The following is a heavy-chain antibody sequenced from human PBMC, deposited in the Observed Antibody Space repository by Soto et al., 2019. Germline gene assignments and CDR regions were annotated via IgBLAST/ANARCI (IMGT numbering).Heavy chain of an antibody. D-gene: IGHD3-9*01. V-gene: IGHV4-34*01. CDR1: GGSFSGYY. J-gene: IGHJ4*02. CDR3: ARAKGDDILTGYYPRPMYYFDY. Sequence: SETLSLTCAVYGGSFSGYYWSWIRQPPGKGLEWIGEINHSGSTSYNPSLKSRVTISVDTSKNQFSLKLSSVTAADTAVYYCARAKGDDILTGYYPRPMYYFDYWGQGTLVTVSS. CDR2: INHSGST.